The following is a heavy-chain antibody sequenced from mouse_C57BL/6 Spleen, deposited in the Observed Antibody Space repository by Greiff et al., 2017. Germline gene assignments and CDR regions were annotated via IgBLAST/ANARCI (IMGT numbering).Heavy chain of an antibody. J-gene: IGHJ2*01. CDR1: GYTFTSYW. V-gene: IGHV1-64*01. Sequence: QVQLQQSGAELVKPGASVKLSCKASGYTFTSYWMHWVKQRPGQGLEWIGMIHPNSGSTNYNEKFKSKATLTVDKSSSTAYMQLSSLTSEDSAVYYCARSYYGYFDYWGQGTTLTVSS. D-gene: IGHD2-1*01. CDR3: ARSYYGYFDY. CDR2: IHPNSGST.